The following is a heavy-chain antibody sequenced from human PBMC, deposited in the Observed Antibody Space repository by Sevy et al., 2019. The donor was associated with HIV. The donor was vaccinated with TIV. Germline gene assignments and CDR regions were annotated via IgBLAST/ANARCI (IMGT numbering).Heavy chain of an antibody. J-gene: IGHJ4*02. V-gene: IGHV3-7*04. CDR3: ARGNSGSFDY. Sequence: GGSLRLSCAASGFSFSNYWMHWVRQAPGKGLEWVANIKQDESEKYYVASVMGRFTISRDNAKNSVYLQMNSLRPEDTAIYYCARGNSGSFDYWGQGTLVTVSS. CDR1: GFSFSNYW. D-gene: IGHD3-22*01. CDR2: IKQDESEK.